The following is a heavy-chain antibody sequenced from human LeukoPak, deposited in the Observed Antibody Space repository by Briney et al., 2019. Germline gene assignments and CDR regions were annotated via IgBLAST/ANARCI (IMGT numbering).Heavy chain of an antibody. CDR2: IYSGGST. CDR1: GFTFSSYN. J-gene: IGHJ4*02. CDR3: ARESSGWTLFDY. V-gene: IGHV3-53*01. Sequence: GGSLRLSCAASGFTFSSYNMNWVRQAPGKGLEWVSVIYSGGSTYYADSVKGRFTISRDNSKNTLYLQMNSLRAEDTAVYYCARESSGWTLFDYWGQGTLVTVSS. D-gene: IGHD6-19*01.